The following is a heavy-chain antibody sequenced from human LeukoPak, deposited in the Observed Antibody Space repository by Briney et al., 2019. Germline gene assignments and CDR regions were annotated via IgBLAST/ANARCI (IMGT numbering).Heavy chain of an antibody. CDR2: INPNDGDT. Sequence: ASVKVSCKASGYTFTDYYMHWVRQATGQGFEWMGWINPNDGDTNYAQKFQGRVTMTRDTSISTAHMEVSRLRSDDTAVYYCARGNFLYCSSSTCLFDYWGQGTLVTVSS. V-gene: IGHV1-2*02. CDR3: ARGNFLYCSSSTCLFDY. J-gene: IGHJ4*02. D-gene: IGHD2-2*01. CDR1: GYTFTDYY.